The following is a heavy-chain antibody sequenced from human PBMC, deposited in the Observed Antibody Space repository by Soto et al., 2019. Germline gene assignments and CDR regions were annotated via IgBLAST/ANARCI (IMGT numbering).Heavy chain of an antibody. J-gene: IGHJ6*02. Sequence: LSLTCAISGDSVSSNSAAWNWIRQSPSRGLEWLGRTYYRSKWYNDYAVSVKSRITINPDTSKNQFSLQLNSVTPEDTAVYYCASTRLLWFGELSAYYYYYGMDVWGQGTTVTVSS. V-gene: IGHV6-1*01. CDR1: GDSVSSNSAA. CDR2: TYYRSKWYN. CDR3: ASTRLLWFGELSAYYYYYGMDV. D-gene: IGHD3-10*01.